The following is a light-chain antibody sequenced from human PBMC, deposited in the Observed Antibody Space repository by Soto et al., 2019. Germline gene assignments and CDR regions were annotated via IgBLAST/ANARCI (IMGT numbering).Light chain of an antibody. CDR3: QQSYMDPIT. CDR2: DAS. V-gene: IGKV1-5*01. CDR1: QSISSW. Sequence: DIQPTQSPSTLSASVGDRVTITCRASQSISSWLAWYQQKPGKAPKLLIYDASRLQSGVPSRFSGSGGGTDFTLSISSVQPEDFATYFCQQSYMDPITFGQGTRLEI. J-gene: IGKJ5*01.